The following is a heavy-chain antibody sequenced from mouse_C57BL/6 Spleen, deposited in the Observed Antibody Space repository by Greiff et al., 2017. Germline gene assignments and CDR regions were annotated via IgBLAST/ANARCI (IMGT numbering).Heavy chain of an antibody. CDR2: ISSGSSTI. CDR1: GFTFSDYG. D-gene: IGHD2-2*01. V-gene: IGHV5-17*01. CDR3: ASNYGYDGAY. J-gene: IGHJ3*01. Sequence: EVHLVESGGGLVKPGGSLKLSCAASGFTFSDYGMHWVRQAPEKGLEWVAYISSGSSTIYYADTVKGRFTISRDNAKNTLFLQMTSLRSEDTAMYYCASNYGYDGAYWGQGTLVTVSA.